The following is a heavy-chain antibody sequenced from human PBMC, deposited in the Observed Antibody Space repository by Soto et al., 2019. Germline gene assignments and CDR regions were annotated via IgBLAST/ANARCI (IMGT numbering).Heavy chain of an antibody. CDR3: AREEGSDIVVVVAATPRYYGMDV. CDR1: GFTFSSYS. D-gene: IGHD2-15*01. J-gene: IGHJ6*02. CDR2: ISSSSSTI. Sequence: VGSLRLSCAASGFTFSSYSMNWVRQAPGKGLEWVSYISSSSSTIYYADSVKGRFTISRDNAKNSLYLQMNSLRDEDTAVYYCAREEGSDIVVVVAATPRYYGMDVWGQGTTVTVSS. V-gene: IGHV3-48*02.